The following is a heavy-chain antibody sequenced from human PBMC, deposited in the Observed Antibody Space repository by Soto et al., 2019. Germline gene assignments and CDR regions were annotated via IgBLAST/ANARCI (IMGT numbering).Heavy chain of an antibody. CDR3: ARDASLDGYCSSTSCYSDY. D-gene: IGHD2-2*02. CDR1: GFTFSSYS. V-gene: IGHV3-21*01. Sequence: EVQLVESGGGLVKPGGSLRLSCAASGFTFSSYSMNWVRQAPGKGLQWVSSISSSSSYIYYADSVKGRFTISRDNAKNSLYLQMNSLRAEDTAVYYCARDASLDGYCSSTSCYSDYWGQGTLVTVSS. J-gene: IGHJ4*02. CDR2: ISSSSSYI.